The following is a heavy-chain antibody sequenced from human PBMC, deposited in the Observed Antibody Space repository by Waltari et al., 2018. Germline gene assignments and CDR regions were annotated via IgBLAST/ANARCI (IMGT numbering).Heavy chain of an antibody. CDR3: IRENIAAAGLES. CDR2: SNYDGSST. Sequence: EVQLVESGGGLVQPGGSLRLSCVASGFIFSSYWMDWVRQAPGKGLVLVQRSNYDGSSTTYADSVKGRFTISRDNAKNTLYLHMSSLRAEDTAVYYCIRENIAAAGLESWGQGTLVTVSS. CDR1: GFIFSSYW. V-gene: IGHV3-74*01. D-gene: IGHD6-13*01. J-gene: IGHJ4*02.